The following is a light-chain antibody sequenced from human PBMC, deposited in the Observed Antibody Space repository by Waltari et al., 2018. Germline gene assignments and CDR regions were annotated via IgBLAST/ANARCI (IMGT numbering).Light chain of an antibody. CDR1: QSVSGY. Sequence: DIVMTQSPATLSVSPGERAIHSCRASQSVSGYLAWYQQKPGQAPRLLIYSASTRVTGIPARFSGSGSGTECTLTISSLQSEDFAVYHCQQYNDWLAPTFGGGTKVEI. J-gene: IGKJ4*01. CDR3: QQYNDWLAPT. V-gene: IGKV3-15*01. CDR2: SAS.